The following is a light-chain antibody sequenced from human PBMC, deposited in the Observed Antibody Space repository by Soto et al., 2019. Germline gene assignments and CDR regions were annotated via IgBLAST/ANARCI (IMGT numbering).Light chain of an antibody. CDR1: QSISGW. Sequence: DIQIAQSPSTLSASVGDRVTITCRASQSISGWLAWYQQKKGKPPKLLIYDVSSLESGVPSRFRGSGSGTEFTLTISSLQPDDFETYYCQQYNSYPWTFGQGTKVDIK. J-gene: IGKJ1*01. V-gene: IGKV1-5*01. CDR2: DVS. CDR3: QQYNSYPWT.